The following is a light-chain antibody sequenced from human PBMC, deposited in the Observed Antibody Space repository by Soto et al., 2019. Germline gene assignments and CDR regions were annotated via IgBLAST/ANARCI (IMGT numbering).Light chain of an antibody. J-gene: IGKJ1*01. CDR3: QQDGSSPWT. V-gene: IGKV3-20*01. CDR2: GAS. Sequence: EIVLTQSPGTLSLSPGEGATLSCRASQSVSSSFLAWYQQKPGQAPRLLIYGASSRAPGIPDRFRGSASGTDFTLTISRLEPEDVALYSCQQDGSSPWTFGQGTKVEIK. CDR1: QSVSSSF.